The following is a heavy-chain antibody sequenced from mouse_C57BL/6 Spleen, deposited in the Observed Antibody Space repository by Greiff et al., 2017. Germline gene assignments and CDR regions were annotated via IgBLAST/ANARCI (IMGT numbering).Heavy chain of an antibody. Sequence: QVQLQQSGAELVMPGASVKLSCKASGYTFTSYWMHWVKQRPGQGLEWIGEIDPSDSYTNYNQKFKGKSTLTVDKSSSTAYMQLSSLTSEDSAVYYCARPITTVDYAMDYWGQGTSVTVSS. J-gene: IGHJ4*01. CDR1: GYTFTSYW. CDR2: IDPSDSYT. CDR3: ARPITTVDYAMDY. V-gene: IGHV1-69*01. D-gene: IGHD1-1*01.